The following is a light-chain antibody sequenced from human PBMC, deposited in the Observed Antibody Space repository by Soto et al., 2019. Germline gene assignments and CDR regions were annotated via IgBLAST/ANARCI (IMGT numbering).Light chain of an antibody. V-gene: IGKV2-28*01. J-gene: IGKJ4*01. Sequence: DIVMTQSPLSLAVTPGEPASISCRSSQSLLHSNGYNYLDWYLQKPGQSPQLLIYLGSNRASGVPDRFSGIGSGTDFTLKISRVEAEDIGVYYCMQGLPTPLTFGGGTKVEIK. CDR1: QSLLHSNGYNY. CDR3: MQGLPTPLT. CDR2: LGS.